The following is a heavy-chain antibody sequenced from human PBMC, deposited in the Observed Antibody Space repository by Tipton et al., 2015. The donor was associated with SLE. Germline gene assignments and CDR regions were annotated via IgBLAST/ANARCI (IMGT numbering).Heavy chain of an antibody. CDR2: IYHSGST. J-gene: IGHJ4*02. CDR1: GYSISSGYY. D-gene: IGHD2-15*01. Sequence: TLSLTCTVSGYSISSGYYWGWIRQPPGKGLEWIGTIYHSGSTYYNPSLKSRVTISVDTSKNQFSLKLSSVTAADTAVYYCARQGLVGTNFEDGDYWGQGTLVTVSS. V-gene: IGHV4-38-2*02. CDR3: ARQGLVGTNFEDGDY.